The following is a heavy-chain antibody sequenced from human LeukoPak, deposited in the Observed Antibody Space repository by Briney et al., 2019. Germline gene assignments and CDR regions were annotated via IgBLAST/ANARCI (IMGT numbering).Heavy chain of an antibody. CDR2: IRSKANSYAT. CDR3: TRRDHYYGSGSYYGMDV. V-gene: IGHV3-73*01. J-gene: IGHJ6*02. Sequence: GGSLKLSCAASGFTFSGSAMHWVRQASGKGREWVGRIRSKANSYATAYAASVKGRFTISRDDSKNTAYLQMNSLKTEDTAVYYCTRRDHYYGSGSYYGMDVWGQGTTVTVSS. CDR1: GFTFSGSA. D-gene: IGHD3-10*01.